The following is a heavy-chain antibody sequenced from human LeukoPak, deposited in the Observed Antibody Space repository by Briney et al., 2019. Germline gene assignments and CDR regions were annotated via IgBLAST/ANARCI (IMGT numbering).Heavy chain of an antibody. D-gene: IGHD3-22*01. CDR3: ARHEGIVVAPFDY. Sequence: SETLSLTCAVYDGSFSGYYWSWIRQPPGKGLEWIGEINHSGSTNYNPSLKSRVTISVDTSKNQFSLKLSSVTAADTAVYYCARHEGIVVAPFDYWGQGTLVIVSS. CDR1: DGSFSGYY. V-gene: IGHV4-34*01. J-gene: IGHJ4*02. CDR2: INHSGST.